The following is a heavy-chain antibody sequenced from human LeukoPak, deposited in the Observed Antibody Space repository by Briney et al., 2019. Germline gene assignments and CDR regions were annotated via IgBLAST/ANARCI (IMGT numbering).Heavy chain of an antibody. V-gene: IGHV4-30-4*08. CDR3: ARDAGGATVAGRFDY. CDR1: GGSISSGDYY. D-gene: IGHD6-19*01. CDR2: IYYSGST. J-gene: IGHJ4*02. Sequence: SQTLCLTCTVSGGSISSGDYYWSWIRQPPGKGLEWIAYIYYSGSTYYNPSLKSRVTISVDTSKNQFSLKLSSVTAADTAVYYCARDAGGATVAGRFDYWGQGTLVTVSS.